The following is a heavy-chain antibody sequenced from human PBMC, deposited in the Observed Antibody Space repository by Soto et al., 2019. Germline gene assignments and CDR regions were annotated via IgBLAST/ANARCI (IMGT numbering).Heavy chain of an antibody. CDR1: GFTFSSYW. V-gene: IGHV3-7*01. CDR3: ASAGYYHAYINGFDP. J-gene: IGHJ5*02. CDR2: IKQDGSEK. D-gene: IGHD3-22*01. Sequence: GGSLRLSCAASGFTFSSYWMSWVRQAPGKGLEWVANIKQDGSEKYYVDSVKGRFTIPRDNAKNSLYLQMNSLRAEDTAVYYCASAGYYHAYINGFDPWGQGTLVTVSS.